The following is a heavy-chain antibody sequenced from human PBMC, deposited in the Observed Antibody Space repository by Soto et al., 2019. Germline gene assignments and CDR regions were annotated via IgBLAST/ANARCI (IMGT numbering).Heavy chain of an antibody. CDR3: ARVGYGSLIDY. V-gene: IGHV4-59*01. Sequence: SETLSLTCTVSGFSISSDDLSWIRQAPGKGLEWIGNIYYSGSTNYNPSLKSRVTISLDTSKEQFSLRLSSVTAADTAVYDCARVGYGSLIDYWGQGTLVTVSS. CDR2: IYYSGST. J-gene: IGHJ4*02. CDR1: GFSISSDD. D-gene: IGHD3-10*01.